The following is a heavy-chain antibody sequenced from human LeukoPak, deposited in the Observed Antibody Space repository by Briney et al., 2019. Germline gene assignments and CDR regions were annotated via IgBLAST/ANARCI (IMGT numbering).Heavy chain of an antibody. CDR1: GGSFSGYY. Sequence: SETLSLTCAVYGGSFSGYYWSWIRQPPGKGLEWIGEINHSGSTNYNPSLESRVTISVDTSKNQFSLKLSSVTAADTAVYYCARAYTPRVAAAGTCWFDPWGQGTLVTVSS. CDR2: INHSGST. J-gene: IGHJ5*02. V-gene: IGHV4-34*01. CDR3: ARAYTPRVAAAGTCWFDP. D-gene: IGHD6-13*01.